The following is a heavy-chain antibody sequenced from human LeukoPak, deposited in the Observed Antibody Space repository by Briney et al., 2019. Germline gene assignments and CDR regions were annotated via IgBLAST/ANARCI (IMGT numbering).Heavy chain of an antibody. D-gene: IGHD7-27*01. CDR2: IHYSVTT. J-gene: IGHJ4*02. CDR3: ARWGTY. V-gene: IGHV4-61*01. CDR1: GGSVSSGTYF. Sequence: SETLSLTCTVSGGSVSSGTYFWTWVRQPPGKGLEWIGHIHYSVTTNYNPSLKSRVTMSLDTSKNQLSLKLTSVTAADTAIYFCARWGTYWGQGILVTVSS.